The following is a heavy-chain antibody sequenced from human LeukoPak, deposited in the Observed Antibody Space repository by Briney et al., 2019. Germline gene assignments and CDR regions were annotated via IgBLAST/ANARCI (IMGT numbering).Heavy chain of an antibody. CDR1: GFTFSNCA. J-gene: IGHJ4*02. Sequence: GGSLRLSCAASGFTFSNCAMSWVRQAPGKGLEWVSGMSGSGGSTYYADSVKGRFTIPRDNSKNTLHLQMNSLRAEDTAVYYCAKDRPLPRSGWTFFDYWGQGTLVTVSS. D-gene: IGHD6-19*01. CDR2: MSGSGGST. V-gene: IGHV3-23*01. CDR3: AKDRPLPRSGWTFFDY.